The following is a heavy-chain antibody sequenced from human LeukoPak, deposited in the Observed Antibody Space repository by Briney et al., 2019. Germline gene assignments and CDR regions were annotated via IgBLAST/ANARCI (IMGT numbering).Heavy chain of an antibody. CDR2: IYYSKST. CDR3: ANTISGTYADAFHI. J-gene: IGHJ3*02. D-gene: IGHD1-26*01. CDR1: GGSISSSSYY. V-gene: IGHV4-39*01. Sequence: SETLSLTCTVSGGSISSSSYYWGWIRQPPGKGLEWIGSIYYSKSTYYNPSLKSRVTISVDTSKNQFSLKLSSVSAADTAMYYRANTISGTYADAFHIWGQGTVVTVSS.